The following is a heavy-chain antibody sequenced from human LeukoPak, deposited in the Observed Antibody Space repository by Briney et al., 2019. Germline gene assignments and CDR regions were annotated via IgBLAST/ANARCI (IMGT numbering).Heavy chain of an antibody. Sequence: ASVKVSCKASGYTFTGYYMHWVRQAPGQGLEWMGWISAYNGNTNYAQKLQGRVTMTTDTSTSTAYMELRSLRSDDTAVYYCARAPRLVVPAAMVYWGQGTLVTVSS. CDR3: ARAPRLVVPAAMVY. V-gene: IGHV1-18*04. J-gene: IGHJ4*02. D-gene: IGHD2-2*01. CDR1: GYTFTGYY. CDR2: ISAYNGNT.